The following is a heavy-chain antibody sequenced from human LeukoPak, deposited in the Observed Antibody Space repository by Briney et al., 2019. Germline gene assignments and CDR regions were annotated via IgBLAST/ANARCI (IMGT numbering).Heavy chain of an antibody. CDR2: IRDSGSST. Sequence: GRSLRLSCAASGFTFSNYAMSWVRQAPGKGLEWVSAIRDSGSSTHYADSVKGRFTTSRDNSKNTLFLQMNSLRAEDTAIYYCAKYGPQDSGSSHFDYWGQGALVTVSS. CDR3: AKYGPQDSGSSHFDY. J-gene: IGHJ4*02. CDR1: GFTFSNYA. D-gene: IGHD1-26*01. V-gene: IGHV3-23*01.